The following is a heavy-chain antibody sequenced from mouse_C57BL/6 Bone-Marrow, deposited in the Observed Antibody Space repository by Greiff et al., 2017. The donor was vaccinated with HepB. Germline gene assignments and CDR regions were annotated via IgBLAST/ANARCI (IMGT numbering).Heavy chain of an antibody. CDR2: IYPGSGST. J-gene: IGHJ2*01. CDR1: GYAFSSSW. CDR3: ARLGFYYYGSSYFDY. D-gene: IGHD1-1*01. V-gene: IGHV1-55*01. Sequence: VQLQQSGPELVKPGASVKISCKASGYAFSSSWMNWVKQRPGQGLEWIGDIYPGSGSTNYNEKFKSKATLTVDTSSSTAYMQLSSLTSEDSAVYYCARLGFYYYGSSYFDYWGQGTTLTVSS.